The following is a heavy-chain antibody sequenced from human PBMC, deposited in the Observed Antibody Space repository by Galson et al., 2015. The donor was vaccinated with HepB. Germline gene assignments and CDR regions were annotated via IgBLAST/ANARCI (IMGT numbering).Heavy chain of an antibody. CDR3: ARDWAPTPAANYYGMDV. D-gene: IGHD2-2*01. J-gene: IGHJ6*02. CDR2: INAGNGNT. V-gene: IGHV1-3*01. CDR1: GYTFTSYA. Sequence: VKVSCKASGYTFTSYAMHWVRQAPGQRLEWMGWINAGNGNTKYSQKFQGRVTITRDTSASTAYMELSSLRSEDTAVYYCARDWAPTPAANYYGMDVWGQGTTVTVSS.